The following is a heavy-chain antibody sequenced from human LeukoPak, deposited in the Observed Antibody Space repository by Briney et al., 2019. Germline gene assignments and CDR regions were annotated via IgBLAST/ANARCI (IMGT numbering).Heavy chain of an antibody. J-gene: IGHJ4*02. D-gene: IGHD6-13*01. V-gene: IGHV3-30-3*01. CDR2: ISYDGSSK. Sequence: QSGGSLRLSCAASGFTFSSYAVHWVRQAPGKGLEWVAVISYDGSSKYNADSVKGRFTISRDNSKNTLYLQMNSLITEDTAVYYCARDVGQQLVIDYWGQGTLVTVSS. CDR3: ARDVGQQLVIDY. CDR1: GFTFSSYA.